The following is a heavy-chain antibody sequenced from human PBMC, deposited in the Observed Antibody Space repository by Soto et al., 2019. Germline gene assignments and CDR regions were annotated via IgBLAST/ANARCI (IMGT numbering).Heavy chain of an antibody. J-gene: IGHJ6*02. CDR3: ARSQGSSTSLEIYYYYYYGMDV. CDR1: GGTFGSYA. Sequence: QVQLVQSGAEVKKPGSSVKVSCKASGGTFGSYAISWVRQAPGQGLEWMGGIIPIPGTANYAQKFQGRVTIAAYESTGTAYMELSSLRSEDTAVYYCARSQGSSTSLEIYYYYYYGMDVWGQGTPVTVSS. V-gene: IGHV1-69*01. D-gene: IGHD2-2*01. CDR2: IIPIPGTA.